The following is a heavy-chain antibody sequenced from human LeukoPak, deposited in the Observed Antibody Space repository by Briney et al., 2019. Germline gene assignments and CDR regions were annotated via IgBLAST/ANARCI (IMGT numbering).Heavy chain of an antibody. CDR3: ARDSGSYYVEY. J-gene: IGHJ4*02. CDR2: MNPNSGNT. D-gene: IGHD1-26*01. Sequence: ASVKVSCKASGYTFTSYDINWVRQATGQGLEWMGWMNPNSGNTGYAQKFQGRVTMTRNTSISTAYTELSRLRSDDTAVYYCARDSGSYYVEYWGQGTLVTVSS. CDR1: GYTFTSYD. V-gene: IGHV1-8*01.